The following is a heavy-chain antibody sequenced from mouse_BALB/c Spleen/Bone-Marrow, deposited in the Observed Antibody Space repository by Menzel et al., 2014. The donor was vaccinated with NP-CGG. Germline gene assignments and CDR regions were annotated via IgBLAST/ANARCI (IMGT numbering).Heavy chain of an antibody. CDR1: GYSFTGYY. J-gene: IGHJ4*01. V-gene: IGHV1-18*01. CDR3: ARDAMDY. CDR2: VNPNNGGT. Sequence: VQLKESGPDLVEPGASLKISCKASGYSFTGYYMYWLKQSHGKSLEWIGRVNPNNGGTTYNQKFKDKAILTVDKSSTIAYMELRSLTSEDSAVYYCARDAMDYWGQGTSVTVSS.